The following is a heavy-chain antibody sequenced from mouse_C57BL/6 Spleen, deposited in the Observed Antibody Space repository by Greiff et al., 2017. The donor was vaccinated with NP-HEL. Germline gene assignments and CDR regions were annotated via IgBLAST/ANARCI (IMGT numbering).Heavy chain of an antibody. Sequence: DVQLQESVAELVRPGASVKLSCTASGFNIKNTYMHWVKQRPEQGLEWIGRIDPANGNTKYAPKFQGKATITADTSSNTAYLQLSSLTSEDTAIYYCALYSNYDYYAMDYWGQGTSVTVSS. J-gene: IGHJ4*01. D-gene: IGHD2-5*01. CDR3: ALYSNYDYYAMDY. V-gene: IGHV14-3*01. CDR2: IDPANGNT. CDR1: GFNIKNTY.